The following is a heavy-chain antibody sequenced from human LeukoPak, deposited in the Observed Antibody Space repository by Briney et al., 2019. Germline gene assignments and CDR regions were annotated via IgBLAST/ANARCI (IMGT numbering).Heavy chain of an antibody. J-gene: IGHJ4*02. CDR2: INPDSGGT. V-gene: IGHV1-2*02. D-gene: IGHD3-10*01. CDR3: ARDLFYSVSGTYYNVGRVFNY. Sequence: ASVKVSCKASGYTFSGYYMHWVRQAPGQGLEWMGWINPDSGGTNYGQNFQGRVTMTRDTSITTAYMELTSLRSDDTAVYYCARDLFYSVSGTYYNVGRVFNYWGQGTLVTVSS. CDR1: GYTFSGYY.